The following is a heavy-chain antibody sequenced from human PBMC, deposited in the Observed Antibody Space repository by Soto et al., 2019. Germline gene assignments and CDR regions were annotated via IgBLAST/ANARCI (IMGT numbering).Heavy chain of an antibody. J-gene: IGHJ4*02. V-gene: IGHV3-11*01. D-gene: IGHD5-18*01. Sequence: GGSLRLSCVASGFTFSDYYMSWIRQAPGKGLEWVSYISSSGNTIYYADSVKGRFTISRDNAKKSLYLQMSGLRDEDTAVYYCVRGGYSFGSPAYWGQGSLVTVS. CDR3: VRGGYSFGSPAY. CDR1: GFTFSDYY. CDR2: ISSSGNTI.